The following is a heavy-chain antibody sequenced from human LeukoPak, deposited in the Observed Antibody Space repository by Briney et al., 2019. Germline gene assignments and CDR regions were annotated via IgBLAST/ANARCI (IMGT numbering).Heavy chain of an antibody. V-gene: IGHV3-9*01. CDR3: ARDSGYNAFDI. CDR2: ISWNSGSI. CDR1: GFTFDDYA. Sequence: GRSLRLSCAASGFTFDDYAMHWVRQAPGNGLEWVSGISWNSGSIGYADSVKGRFTFSRDNAKNSLFLQMNSLRAEDTAVFYCARDSGYNAFDIWGQGTMVTVSS. J-gene: IGHJ3*02. D-gene: IGHD5-12*01.